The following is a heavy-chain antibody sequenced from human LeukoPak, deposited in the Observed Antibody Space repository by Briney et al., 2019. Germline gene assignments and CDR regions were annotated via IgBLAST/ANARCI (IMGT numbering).Heavy chain of an antibody. V-gene: IGHV5-10-1*01. CDR2: IDPSDSYV. CDR1: GYSFTSYW. D-gene: IGHD2-15*01. CDR3: ARQGRRVENWFDP. J-gene: IGHJ5*02. Sequence: GESLKISCKGSGYSFTSYWISWVRQMPGKGLEWMGRIDPSDSYVNYSPSFQGHVTISADKSISTAYLQWSSLKASDTAMYYCARQGRRVENWFDPWGQGTLVTVSS.